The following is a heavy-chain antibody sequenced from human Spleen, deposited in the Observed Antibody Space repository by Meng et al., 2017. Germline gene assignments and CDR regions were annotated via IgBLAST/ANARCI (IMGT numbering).Heavy chain of an antibody. Sequence: SQTLSLTCAISGDSVSSNRAAWNWIRQSPSSGLEWLGRTYYRSKWYNDYAVSVKSRVTISPDTSKNQFSLQLNSVTPEDTAVYYCARLGSVTGRAFDFWGQGTMVTVSS. V-gene: IGHV6-1*01. CDR3: ARLGSVTGRAFDF. CDR2: TYYRSKWYN. D-gene: IGHD3-16*01. J-gene: IGHJ3*01. CDR1: GDSVSSNRAA.